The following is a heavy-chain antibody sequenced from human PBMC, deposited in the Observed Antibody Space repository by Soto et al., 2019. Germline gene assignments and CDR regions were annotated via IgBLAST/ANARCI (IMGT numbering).Heavy chain of an antibody. CDR1: GFTFSSYG. J-gene: IGHJ4*02. CDR2: ISYDGSNK. V-gene: IGHV3-30*03. D-gene: IGHD1-26*01. CDR3: AMGSYFDY. Sequence: GGSLRLSCAASGFTFSSYGMHWVRQVPGKGLEWVAVISYDGSNKYYADSVKGRFTISRDNSKNTLYLQMNSLRAEDTAVYYCAMGSYFDYWGQGTLVTVSS.